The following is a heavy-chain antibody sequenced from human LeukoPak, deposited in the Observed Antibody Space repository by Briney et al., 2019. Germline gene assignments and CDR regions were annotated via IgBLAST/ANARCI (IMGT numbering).Heavy chain of an antibody. CDR2: VSSDGRQK. V-gene: IGHV3-30*04. D-gene: IGHD6-25*01. J-gene: IGHJ4*02. CDR3: TRGPSSGCFDY. CDR1: GFAFSTYY. Sequence: GGSLRLSCAASGFAFSTYYIHWVRQAPGKGLEWVADVSSDGRQKHYADSVKGRFTISRDNSQSTLFLHMNGLRDEDTAVYYCTRGPSSGCFDYWGQGTLVTVSS.